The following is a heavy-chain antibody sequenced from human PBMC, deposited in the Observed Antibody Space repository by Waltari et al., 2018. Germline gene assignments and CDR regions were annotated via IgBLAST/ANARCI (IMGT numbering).Heavy chain of an antibody. V-gene: IGHV4-39*01. D-gene: IGHD2-2*01. CDR2: LYYRGGT. J-gene: IGHJ4*02. Sequence: QLQLQESGPGLVKPSETLSLTCTVSGGSISSSSYYWGWIRQPPGKGLEWIGSLYYRGGTAYNPSIKSRVTISVDRSKNQLCLRLSSVAAADTAVYYGARQVVPAATYYLDYWGQGTLVTVSS. CDR3: ARQVVPAATYYLDY. CDR1: GGSISSSSYY.